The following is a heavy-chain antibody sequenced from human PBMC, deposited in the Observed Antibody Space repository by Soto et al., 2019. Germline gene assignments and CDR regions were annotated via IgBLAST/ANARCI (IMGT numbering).Heavy chain of an antibody. D-gene: IGHD5-18*01. Sequence: GGSLRLSCAASGFTFSSYGMHWVRQAPGKGLEWVAVIWYDGSNKYYADSVKGRFTISRDNSKNTLYLQMNSLRAEDTAVYYCARGLGYTYGIDYWGQGTLVTVSS. J-gene: IGHJ4*02. CDR3: ARGLGYTYGIDY. CDR1: GFTFSSYG. CDR2: IWYDGSNK. V-gene: IGHV3-33*01.